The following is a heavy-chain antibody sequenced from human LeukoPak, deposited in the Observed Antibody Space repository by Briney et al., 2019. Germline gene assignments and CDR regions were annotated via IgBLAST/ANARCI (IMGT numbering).Heavy chain of an antibody. CDR1: GFTVSSNY. V-gene: IGHV3-53*01. CDR2: IYSGGST. J-gene: IGHJ6*02. CDR3: ARGQPRGPPYYGMDV. Sequence: GGSLRLSCAASGFTVSSNYMSWVRQAPGKGLEWVSGIYSGGSTYYADSVKGRFTISRDNSKNTLYLQMNSLRAEDTAVYYCARGQPRGPPYYGMDVWGQGTTVTVSS.